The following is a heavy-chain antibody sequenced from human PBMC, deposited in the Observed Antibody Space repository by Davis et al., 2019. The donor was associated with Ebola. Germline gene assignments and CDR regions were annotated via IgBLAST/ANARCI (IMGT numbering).Heavy chain of an antibody. CDR3: ARGTVDTAMVIEFWFDP. CDR1: GFTFSSYS. D-gene: IGHD5-18*01. J-gene: IGHJ5*02. V-gene: IGHV3-48*02. Sequence: GESLKISCAASGFTFSSYSMNWVRQAPGKGLEWVSYISSSSSTIYYADSVKGRFTISRDNAKNSLYLQMNSRRDEDTAVYYCARGTVDTAMVIEFWFDPWGQGTLVTVSS. CDR2: ISSSSSTI.